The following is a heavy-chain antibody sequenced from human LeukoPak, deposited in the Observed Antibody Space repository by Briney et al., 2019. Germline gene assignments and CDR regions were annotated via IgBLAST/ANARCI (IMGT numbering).Heavy chain of an antibody. CDR2: ISSDGNNI. Sequence: GGSLRLSCAASGFTFSNYWMHWARQVPGKGLVWVSRISSDGNNIQYADSVKGRFTISRDNAKNTLYLQMNSLRVEDTAVYYCARIIVGATGIDYWGQGTLVTVSS. CDR3: ARIIVGATGIDY. V-gene: IGHV3-74*01. CDR1: GFTFSNYW. J-gene: IGHJ4*02. D-gene: IGHD1-26*01.